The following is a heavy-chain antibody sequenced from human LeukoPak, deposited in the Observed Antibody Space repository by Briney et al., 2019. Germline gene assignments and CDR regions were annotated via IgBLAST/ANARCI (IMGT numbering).Heavy chain of an antibody. CDR3: AFGIQLWLRGARGAFDT. V-gene: IGHV1-2*02. CDR2: INPNSGGT. D-gene: IGHD5-18*01. Sequence: ASVKVSCKASGYTFTGYYMHWVRQAPGQGLEWMGWINPNSGGTNYAQKFQGRVTMTRDTSISTAYMELSRLRSDDTAVYYCAFGIQLWLRGARGAFDTWGQGTTVTVSS. CDR1: GYTFTGYY. J-gene: IGHJ3*02.